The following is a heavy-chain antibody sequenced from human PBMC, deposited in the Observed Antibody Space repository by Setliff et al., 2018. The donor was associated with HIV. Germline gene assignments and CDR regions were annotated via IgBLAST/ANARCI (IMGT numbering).Heavy chain of an antibody. J-gene: IGHJ3*02. CDR3: ARRKTHSGSFRDAFDI. CDR1: GYTFTSYD. D-gene: IGHD1-26*01. V-gene: IGHV1-8*03. Sequence: ASVKVSCKASGYTFTSYDINWVRQAAGQGLEWMGWMNPNSGNTGCAQKFQGRVTITMNTSISTAYMDLSSLRSEDTAVYYCARRKTHSGSFRDAFDIWGQGTMVTVSS. CDR2: MNPNSGNT.